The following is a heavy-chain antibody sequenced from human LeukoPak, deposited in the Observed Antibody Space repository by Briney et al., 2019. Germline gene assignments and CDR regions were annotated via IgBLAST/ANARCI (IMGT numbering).Heavy chain of an antibody. Sequence: SETLSLTCAVHGGSFSGYYWSWIRQPPGKGLEWIGEINHSGSTNYNPSLKSRGTISVDTSKNQFSLKLSSVTAADTAVYYCARGNMVRGVIIADYYYMDVWGKGTTVTISS. CDR2: INHSGST. CDR3: ARGNMVRGVIIADYYYMDV. D-gene: IGHD3-10*01. V-gene: IGHV4-34*01. CDR1: GGSFSGYY. J-gene: IGHJ6*03.